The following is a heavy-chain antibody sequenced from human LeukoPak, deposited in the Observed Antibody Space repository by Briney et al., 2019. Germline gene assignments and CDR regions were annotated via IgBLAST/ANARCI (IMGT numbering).Heavy chain of an antibody. CDR1: GFTFSSYW. D-gene: IGHD3-16*01. Sequence: GGSLRLSCAASGFTFSSYWFHWVRQAPGKGLVWVLRINTDGTSTSYADSVKGRFTIARDNAKNTLYLQMNSLRAEDTAIYYCAKDMTGLRDYWGQGTLVTVPS. J-gene: IGHJ4*02. V-gene: IGHV3-74*01. CDR2: INTDGTST. CDR3: AKDMTGLRDY.